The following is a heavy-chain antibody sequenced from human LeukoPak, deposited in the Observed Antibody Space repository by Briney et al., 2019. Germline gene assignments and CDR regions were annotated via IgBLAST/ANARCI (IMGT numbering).Heavy chain of an antibody. CDR2: IYYTGTT. J-gene: IGHJ5*02. V-gene: IGHV4-39*01. CDR3: ARQEIGLRSFDP. Sequence: PSETLSLTCTVSGGSISSSLYHWGWIRQSPGKNLEWLGSIYYTGTTHYNPSLKSRVTISVDTSKNRFSLNLSSVTAADTAVYYCARQEIGLRSFDPWGQGTLVTVSS. D-gene: IGHD3/OR15-3a*01. CDR1: GGSISSSLYH.